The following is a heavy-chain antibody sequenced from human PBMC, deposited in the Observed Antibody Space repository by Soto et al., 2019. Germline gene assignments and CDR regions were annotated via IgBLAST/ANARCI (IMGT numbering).Heavy chain of an antibody. V-gene: IGHV3-48*01. CDR2: IRGTT. D-gene: IGHD2-21*01. CDR3: ARDDSFAFDF. Sequence: EVQLVESGGGLVQPGGSLRLSCAASGFTFTSYSMNWVRQAPGKGLEWVSYIRGTTHYAGSVKGRFTISRDNARSSLYLQMNSLRADDTAVYYCARDDSFAFDFWGQGTMVTVSS. J-gene: IGHJ3*01. CDR1: GFTFTSYS.